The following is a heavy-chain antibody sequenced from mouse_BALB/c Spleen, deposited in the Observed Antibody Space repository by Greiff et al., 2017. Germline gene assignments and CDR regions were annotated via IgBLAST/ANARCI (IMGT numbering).Heavy chain of an antibody. CDR1: GYSFTGYF. Sequence: VQLQQSGPELVKPGASVKISCKASGYSFTGYFMNWVMQSHGKSLEWIGRINPYNGDTFYNQKFKGKATLTVDKSSSTAHMELRSLASEDSAVYYCARYDGYYDYFDYWGQGTTLTVSS. J-gene: IGHJ2*01. CDR2: INPYNGDT. V-gene: IGHV1-20*02. D-gene: IGHD2-3*01. CDR3: ARYDGYYDYFDY.